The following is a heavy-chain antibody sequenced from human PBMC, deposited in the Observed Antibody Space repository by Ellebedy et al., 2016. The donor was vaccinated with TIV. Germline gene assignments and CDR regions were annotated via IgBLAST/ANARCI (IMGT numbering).Heavy chain of an antibody. CDR3: VTQRGLD. CDR2: IKEGGTKR. V-gene: IGHV3-7*01. CDR1: GFTFSNYW. Sequence: GESLKISXAASGFTFSNYWMNWVRQAPGKGLEWVANIKEGGTKRYYVDSVKGRFGISRGDAKNSIYLQMNSLRVEDTAIYYCVTQRGLDWGQGTLVTVSS. J-gene: IGHJ4*02. D-gene: IGHD6-19*01.